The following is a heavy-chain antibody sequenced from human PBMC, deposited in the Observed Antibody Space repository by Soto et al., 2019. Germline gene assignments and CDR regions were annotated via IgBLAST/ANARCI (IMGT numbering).Heavy chain of an antibody. CDR2: ISSDGTDT. V-gene: IGHV3-74*01. CDR1: GLALSNFW. J-gene: IGHJ4*02. Sequence: EVQLVESGGGLAQPGGSLRLSCAASGLALSNFWMHWVRQAPGKGLVWVSRISSDGTDTNYADSVKGRFTISRDNAKNTLYLQMTSLKAEDTALYYCLVVITPWSFDHWGQGALVTVSS. D-gene: IGHD3-22*01. CDR3: LVVITPWSFDH.